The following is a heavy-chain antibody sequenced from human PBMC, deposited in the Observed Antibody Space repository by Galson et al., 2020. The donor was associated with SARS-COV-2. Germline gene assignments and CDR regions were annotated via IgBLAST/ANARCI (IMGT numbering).Heavy chain of an antibody. Sequence: GGSLRPSCPASEFTFSDYAMHWVRQAPGKGLEWVALISSEGSSTYYADSVRGRFTIARDNSKNTPYLQMNSLRPDDTAVYYCARDPSRGRYLLLGYFEEWGQGTLVTVSS. D-gene: IGHD1-26*01. CDR3: ARDPSRGRYLLLGYFEE. J-gene: IGHJ4*02. V-gene: IGHV3-30*04. CDR1: EFTFSDYA. CDR2: ISSEGSST.